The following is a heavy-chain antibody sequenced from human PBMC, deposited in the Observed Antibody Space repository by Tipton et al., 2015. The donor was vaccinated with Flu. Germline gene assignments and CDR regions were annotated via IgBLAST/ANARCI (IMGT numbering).Heavy chain of an antibody. CDR3: ARDDSGFNDY. CDR2: MPYGGST. J-gene: IGHJ4*02. V-gene: IGHV4-39*07. CDR1: GGSIRSSSYY. D-gene: IGHD3-22*01. Sequence: LRLSCTVSGGSIRSSSYYWGWIRQPPGKGPEWIGSMPYGGSTYYNPSLESRVTISLDTSKNQFSLKLSSVTAADTAVYYCARDDSGFNDYWGPGTLVTVSS.